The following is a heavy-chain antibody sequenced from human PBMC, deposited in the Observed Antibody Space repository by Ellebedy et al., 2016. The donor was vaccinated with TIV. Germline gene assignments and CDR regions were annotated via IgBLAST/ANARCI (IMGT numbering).Heavy chain of an antibody. CDR3: ARTDPWQPIDD. Sequence: MPSETLSLTCTVSGYSLSSGYFWGWIRQPPGKGLEWIGSIYHSGTTYYNPSLKSRVTISVDTSKNQFSLNLRTVTAADTAVYYCARTDPWQPIDDWGQGILVSVSS. J-gene: IGHJ4*02. D-gene: IGHD2-21*02. CDR2: IYHSGTT. V-gene: IGHV4-38-2*02. CDR1: GYSLSSGYF.